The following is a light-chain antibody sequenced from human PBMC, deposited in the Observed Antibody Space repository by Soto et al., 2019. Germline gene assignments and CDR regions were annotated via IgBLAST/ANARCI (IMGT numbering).Light chain of an antibody. CDR3: SSYTTRSTWV. V-gene: IGLV2-14*01. CDR1: SSDVGGYNY. CDR2: EVN. Sequence: SALTQPASVSGSPGQSITISCTGTSSDVGGYNYVSWYQQHPGKAPKLMIYEVNNRPSGVSNRFSGSKSGNTASLTISGLQAEDEADYYCSSYTTRSTWVFGGGTKVTVL. J-gene: IGLJ3*02.